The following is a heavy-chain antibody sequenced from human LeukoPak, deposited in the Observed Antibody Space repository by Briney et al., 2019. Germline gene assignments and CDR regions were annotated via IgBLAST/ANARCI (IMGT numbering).Heavy chain of an antibody. D-gene: IGHD1-26*01. V-gene: IGHV1-18*01. CDR3: ARDRYSGSLRPFSFDY. Sequence: GASVKVSCKASGYTFTSYGISWVRQAPGQELEWMGWISAYNGNTNYAQKLQGRVTMTTDTSTSTAYMELRSLRSDDTAVYYCARDRYSGSLRPFSFDYWGQGTLVTVSS. CDR1: GYTFTSYG. J-gene: IGHJ4*02. CDR2: ISAYNGNT.